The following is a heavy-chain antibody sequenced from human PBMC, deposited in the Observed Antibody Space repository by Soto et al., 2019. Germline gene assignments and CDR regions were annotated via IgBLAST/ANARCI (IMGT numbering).Heavy chain of an antibody. CDR2: IIPTFGTA. CDR3: ARNAVRYCSGGSCYSTLDY. D-gene: IGHD2-15*01. J-gene: IGHJ4*02. CDR1: GGTFSSYA. V-gene: IGHV1-69*12. Sequence: QVQLVQSGAEVKKPGSSVKVSCKASGGTFSSYAISWVRQAPGQGLEWMGGIIPTFGTANYAQKFQGTVTITADESTSTAYRELSSLRSEDTAVYYCARNAVRYCSGGSCYSTLDYWGQGTLVTVSS.